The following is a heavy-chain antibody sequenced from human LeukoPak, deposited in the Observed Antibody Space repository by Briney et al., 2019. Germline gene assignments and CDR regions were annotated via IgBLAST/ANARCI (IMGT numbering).Heavy chain of an antibody. CDR1: GLTFSSYA. CDR3: AKHGPHPSGWPGRYFDY. CDR2: ISGSGADR. V-gene: IGHV3-23*01. Sequence: PGGSLRLSCAASGLTFSSYAMSWVRQAPGPGLEWVAAISGSGADRYYADSVRGRFTISRDNSKNTVYLQMNSLRVEDTAVYYCAKHGPHPSGWPGRYFDYWGQGTLVTVSS. J-gene: IGHJ4*02. D-gene: IGHD6-19*01.